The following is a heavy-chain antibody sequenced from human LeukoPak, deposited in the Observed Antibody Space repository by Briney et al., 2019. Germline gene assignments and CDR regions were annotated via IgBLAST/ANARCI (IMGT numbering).Heavy chain of an antibody. J-gene: IGHJ4*02. CDR3: AKGSYYDSSGSFYFDY. D-gene: IGHD3-22*01. CDR2: ISGSGDNT. V-gene: IGHV3-23*01. Sequence: GGSLRLSCATSGFTFSNAWMNWVRQAPGKGLEWVSGISGSGDNTYYADSVKGRFTISRDNSKNTLYVQVNSLGTEDTAAYYCAKGSYYDSSGSFYFDYWGQGTLVTVSS. CDR1: GFTFSNAW.